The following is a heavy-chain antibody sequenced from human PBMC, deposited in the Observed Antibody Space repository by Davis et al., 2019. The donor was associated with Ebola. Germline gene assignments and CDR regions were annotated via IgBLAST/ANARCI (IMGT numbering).Heavy chain of an antibody. D-gene: IGHD1-26*01. Sequence: GESLKISCAASGFTFSRYSMNWVRQAPGKGLEWVSTLGTSADTYYADSVKGRFTISRDNSRNTLYLQMNGLRVEDTAIYYCAKDTSNIWFDVWGQGTMVTVSS. CDR1: GFTFSRYS. J-gene: IGHJ3*01. CDR3: AKDTSNIWFDV. CDR2: LGTSADT. V-gene: IGHV3-23*01.